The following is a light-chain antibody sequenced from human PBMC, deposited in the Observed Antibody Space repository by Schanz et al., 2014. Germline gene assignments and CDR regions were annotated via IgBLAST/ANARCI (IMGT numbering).Light chain of an antibody. CDR1: SSDVGGYNY. CDR3: HSYDSFLSAVV. Sequence: QSVLTQPPSVSGAPGQRVTISCTGTSSDVGGYNYVSWYQQHPGKAPKLMIYDVSKRPSGVPDRFSGSKSGNTASLTISGLQAEDEADYYCHSYDSFLSAVVFGGGTKLTVL. J-gene: IGLJ2*01. V-gene: IGLV2-11*01. CDR2: DVS.